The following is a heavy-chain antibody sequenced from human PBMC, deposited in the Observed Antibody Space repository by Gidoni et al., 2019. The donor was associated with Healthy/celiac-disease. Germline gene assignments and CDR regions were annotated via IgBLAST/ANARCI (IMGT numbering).Heavy chain of an antibody. Sequence: QLQLQESGPGLVKPSETLSLTCTVSGGSISSSSYYWGWIRQPPGKGLEWIGSIYYSGSTYYNPSLKSRVTISVDTSKNQFSLKLSSVTAADTAVYYCARRGEQWLAKYAFDIWGQGTMVTVSS. V-gene: IGHV4-39*01. J-gene: IGHJ3*02. CDR2: IYYSGST. CDR1: GGSISSSSYY. D-gene: IGHD6-19*01. CDR3: ARRGEQWLAKYAFDI.